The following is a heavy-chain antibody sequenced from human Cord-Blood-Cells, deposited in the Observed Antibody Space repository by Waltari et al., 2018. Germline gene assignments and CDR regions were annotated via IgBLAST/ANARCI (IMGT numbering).Heavy chain of an antibody. V-gene: IGHV3-23*01. CDR2: ISGSGGST. CDR3: ARHGPGKWVDY. D-gene: IGHD1-26*01. CDR1: GFPFSSYS. J-gene: IGHJ4*02. Sequence: EVQLLESGGGLVQPGGSLRLSGAASGFPFSSYSMIWVRQAPGKGLEWVAAISGSGGSTYYADSVKGRFTISRDNSKNTLYLQMNSLRAEDTAVYYCARHGPGKWVDYWGQGTLVTVSS.